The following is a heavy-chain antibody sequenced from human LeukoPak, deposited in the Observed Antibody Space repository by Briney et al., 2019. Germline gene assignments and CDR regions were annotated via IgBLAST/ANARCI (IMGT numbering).Heavy chain of an antibody. J-gene: IGHJ4*02. CDR1: GFNFSSYG. CDR3: ARDRWELPPRDFDS. Sequence: GGSLRLSCAASGFNFSSYGMHWVRQAPGKGLEWVAFIRYDGSNKYYADSVKGRFTISRDNAKNSLYLQMNSLRAEDTAVYYCARDRWELPPRDFDSWGQGTLVTVSS. V-gene: IGHV3-30*02. CDR2: IRYDGSNK. D-gene: IGHD1-7*01.